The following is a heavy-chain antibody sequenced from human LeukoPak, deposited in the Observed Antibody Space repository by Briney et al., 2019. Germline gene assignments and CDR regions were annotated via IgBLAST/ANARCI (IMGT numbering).Heavy chain of an antibody. D-gene: IGHD2-15*01. V-gene: IGHV5-51*01. CDR3: ARQEYCSGGSCYTWFDP. Sequence: GDSLKISCKGSGYSINNYWIGWVRQMPGKGLEWMGIIYPADSDIRYSPSFQGQVTTSADKSISTAYLQWSSLKASDTAMYYCARQEYCSGGSCYTWFDPWGQGTLVTVSS. CDR2: IYPADSDI. J-gene: IGHJ5*02. CDR1: GYSINNYW.